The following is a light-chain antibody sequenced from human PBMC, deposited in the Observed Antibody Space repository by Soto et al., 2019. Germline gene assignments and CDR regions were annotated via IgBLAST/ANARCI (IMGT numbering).Light chain of an antibody. CDR1: SSNIGAGYD. CDR2: GNN. V-gene: IGLV1-40*01. J-gene: IGLJ1*01. Sequence: QAVVTQPPSVSGAPGQRVTISCTGSSSNIGAGYDVHWYQQLPGTAPKLLIYGNNNRPSRVPDRFSGSKSGTSASLAITGLQAEDEADYYCQSYDSSLSARYVFGTGTKVTVL. CDR3: QSYDSSLSARYV.